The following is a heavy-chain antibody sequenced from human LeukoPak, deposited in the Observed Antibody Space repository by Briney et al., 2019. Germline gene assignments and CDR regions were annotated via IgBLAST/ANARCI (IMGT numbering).Heavy chain of an antibody. CDR1: GGTFSSYA. CDR3: ARVFPYCSSTSCYGWFDP. CDR2: IIPSFGTA. V-gene: IGHV1-69*01. D-gene: IGHD2-2*01. J-gene: IGHJ5*02. Sequence: SVKVSCKASGGTFSSYAISWVRQAPGQGLEWMGGIIPSFGTANYAQKFQGRVTITADESTSTAYMKLSSLRSEDTAVYYCARVFPYCSSTSCYGWFDPWGQGTLVTVSS.